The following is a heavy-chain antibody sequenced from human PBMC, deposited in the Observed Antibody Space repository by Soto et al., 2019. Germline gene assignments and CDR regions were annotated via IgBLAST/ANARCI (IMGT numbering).Heavy chain of an antibody. CDR2: IYYSGST. Sequence: SETLSLTCTVSGGSISSYYWSWIRQPPGKGLEWIGYIYYSGSTNYNPSLKSRVTISVDTSKNQFSLKLSSVTAADTAVYYCARGTWDRAFDYWGQGTLVTVSS. CDR3: ARGTWDRAFDY. D-gene: IGHD1-26*01. V-gene: IGHV4-59*01. J-gene: IGHJ4*02. CDR1: GGSISSYY.